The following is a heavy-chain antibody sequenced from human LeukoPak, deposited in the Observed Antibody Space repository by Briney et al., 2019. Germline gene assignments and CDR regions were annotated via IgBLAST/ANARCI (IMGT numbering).Heavy chain of an antibody. CDR3: ARDLYSSGWYVEGP. D-gene: IGHD6-19*01. V-gene: IGHV1-18*01. Sequence: ASVKVSCKASGYTFTSYGVSWVRQAPGQGLEWLGWISAYNGDTKYAQHLQGRVTMTTDTSTSTASMELRSLRSDDTAIYYCARDLYSSGWYVEGPWGQGTLVTLSS. J-gene: IGHJ5*02. CDR2: ISAYNGDT. CDR1: GYTFTSYG.